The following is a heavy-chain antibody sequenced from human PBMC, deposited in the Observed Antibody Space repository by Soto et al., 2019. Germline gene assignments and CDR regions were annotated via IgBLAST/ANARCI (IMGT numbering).Heavy chain of an antibody. Sequence: SESLSLTCIVSGVSFTIVHTCWGWIRQPPGKGLERGGLIFLTGGTTSRPSLKSRVTMSIDSSKTQFSLDLTSVTAADSAIYYCARARADSVGGSLGRRLDVWGQGTTVTVSS. D-gene: IGHD3-16*01. J-gene: IGHJ6*02. V-gene: IGHV4-61*01. CDR2: IFLTGGT. CDR3: ARARADSVGGSLGRRLDV. CDR1: GVSFTIVHTC.